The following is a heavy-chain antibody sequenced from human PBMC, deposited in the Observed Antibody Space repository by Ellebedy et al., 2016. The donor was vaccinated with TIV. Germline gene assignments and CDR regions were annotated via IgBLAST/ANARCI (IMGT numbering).Heavy chain of an antibody. J-gene: IGHJ5*02. D-gene: IGHD6-6*01. CDR2: IYYTGST. Sequence: MPSETLSLTCTVSGGSISSCDHYWSWIRQPPGKGLEWIGYIYYTGSTYWYPPLKSRVTLSGDTSKNQFSLKLSSVTAADTAVYYCARGTRGPYSSSSGDGLDPWGQGTLVTVSS. CDR3: ARGTRGPYSSSSGDGLDP. V-gene: IGHV4-30-4*01. CDR1: GGSISSCDHY.